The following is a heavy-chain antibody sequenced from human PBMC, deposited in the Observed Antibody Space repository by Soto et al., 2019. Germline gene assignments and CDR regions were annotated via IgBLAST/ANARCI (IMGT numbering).Heavy chain of an antibody. D-gene: IGHD6-13*01. CDR2: ISSSSTYM. Sequence: EVQLVESVGGLVKPGGSLRLSCAASGFTFSSYSMSWVRQPPGKGLEWVSSISSSSTYMYYADSVKGRFTISRDNAKNTRELQMDSLRAEDTAVYYCARENIATAGMFYWGQGTLVTVSS. CDR3: ARENIATAGMFY. J-gene: IGHJ4*02. CDR1: GFTFSSYS. V-gene: IGHV3-21*06.